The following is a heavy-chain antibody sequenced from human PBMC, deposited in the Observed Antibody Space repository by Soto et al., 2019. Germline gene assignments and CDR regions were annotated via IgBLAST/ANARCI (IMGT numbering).Heavy chain of an antibody. CDR1: GYTFTTYD. Sequence: QVQLVQSGTEVKTPGASVKVSCKASGYTFTTYDMNWVRQAPGQGLEWMGWMNPTSGNTGYAQKFQGRLTMTWDTAIDIAHMELSSLRNEGTAGYYCARSDGHIFNGLDSWGQGTLVTVSA. CDR2: MNPTSGNT. J-gene: IGHJ5*01. V-gene: IGHV1-8*01. D-gene: IGHD3-9*01. CDR3: ARSDGHIFNGLDS.